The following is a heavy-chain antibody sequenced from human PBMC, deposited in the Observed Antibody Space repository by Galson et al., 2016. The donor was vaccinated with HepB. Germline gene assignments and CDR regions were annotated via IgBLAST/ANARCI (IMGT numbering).Heavy chain of an antibody. CDR1: RFNFSSFA. V-gene: IGHV3-30-3*01. CDR3: ARPIHSILSVTGQRDGDY. D-gene: IGHD6-19*01. CDR2: ISYTGSKE. Sequence: SLRLSCAASRFNFSSFAMHWVRQAPGKGLEWVAEISYTGSKEKYADSVKGRFTIFRDNSKTTLYLQMTSLRADDTAVYYWARPIHSILSVTGQRDGDYWGQGTLVTVSS. J-gene: IGHJ4*02.